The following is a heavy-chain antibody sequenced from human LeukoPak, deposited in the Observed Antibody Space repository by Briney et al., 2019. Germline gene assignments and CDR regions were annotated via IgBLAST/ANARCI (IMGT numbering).Heavy chain of an antibody. CDR2: INPSGGST. J-gene: IGHJ4*02. CDR3: ARSDYYDSSGYYFPFDY. Sequence: ASVKVSFKASGYTFTSYYMHWVRRAPGQGLEWMGIINPSGGSTSYAQKFQGRVTMTRDMSTNTVYMELSSLRSADTAVYYCARSDYYDSSGYYFPFDYWGQGTLVTVSS. CDR1: GYTFTSYY. V-gene: IGHV1-46*01. D-gene: IGHD3-22*01.